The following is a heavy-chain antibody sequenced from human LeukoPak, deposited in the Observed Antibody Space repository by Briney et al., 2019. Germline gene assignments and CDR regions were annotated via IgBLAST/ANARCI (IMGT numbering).Heavy chain of an antibody. V-gene: IGHV1-69*05. Sequence: GASVKVSCKASGGTFSSYAISWVRQAPGQGLEWMGRIIPIFGTANYAQKFQGRVTITTDESTSTAYVELSSLRSEDTAVYYCARDPVDGAFDIWGQGTMVTVSS. CDR2: IIPIFGTA. CDR1: GGTFSSYA. CDR3: ARDPVDGAFDI. J-gene: IGHJ3*02. D-gene: IGHD2-15*01.